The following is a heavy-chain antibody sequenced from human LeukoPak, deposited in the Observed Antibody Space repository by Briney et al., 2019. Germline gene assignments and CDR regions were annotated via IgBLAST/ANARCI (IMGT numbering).Heavy chain of an antibody. J-gene: IGHJ4*02. CDR2: IIPIFGTA. Sequence: SSVKVSCEASGGTFSSYAISWVRQAPGQGLEWMGGIIPIFGTANYAQKFQGRGTITADESTSTAYMELSSLRSEDTAVYYCARAGVAARLTPFDYWGQGTLVTVSS. CDR1: GGTFSSYA. CDR3: ARAGVAARLTPFDY. D-gene: IGHD6-6*01. V-gene: IGHV1-69*01.